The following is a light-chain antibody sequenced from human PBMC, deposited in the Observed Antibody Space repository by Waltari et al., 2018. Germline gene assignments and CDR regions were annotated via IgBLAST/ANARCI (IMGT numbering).Light chain of an antibody. CDR2: GGT. J-gene: IGLJ7*01. V-gene: IGLV1-51*02. CDR1: SSHIGINY. CDR3: GTWDSSLSGAV. Sequence: QSVLTQPPSVSAAPGQRVTISCSGGSSHIGINYVSWYRQFPGTAPKLLMEGGTERPSGIASRFSGSKSGTSATLDSTGRQAGGEADYYCGTWDSSLSGAVVGGGTHLTVL.